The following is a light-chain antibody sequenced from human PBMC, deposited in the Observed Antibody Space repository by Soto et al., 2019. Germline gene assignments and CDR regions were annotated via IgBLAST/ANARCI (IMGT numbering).Light chain of an antibody. V-gene: IGLV2-14*01. CDR3: ASYTSSSTSVI. Sequence: QSALTQPASVSGSPGQSITISCTGTSSDVGGYKYVSWYQQHPDKAPKLIIFEVSNRPSGISSRFSGSKSGNTASLTISGLQEEDEADYYCASYTSSSTSVIFGRGTKLTVL. CDR1: SSDVGGYKY. J-gene: IGLJ2*01. CDR2: EVS.